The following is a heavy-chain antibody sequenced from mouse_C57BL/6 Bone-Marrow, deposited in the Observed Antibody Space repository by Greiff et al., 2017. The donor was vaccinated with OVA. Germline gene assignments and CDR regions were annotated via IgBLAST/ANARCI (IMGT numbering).Heavy chain of an antibody. V-gene: IGHV1-69*01. Sequence: QVQLQQPGAELVMPGASVKLSCKASGYTFTSYWMHWVKQRPGQGLEWIGEIDPSDSYTNYNQKFKGKSTLTVDKSSSTAYMQLSSLTSEDSAVYYCARRGYDRNAMDYWGQGTSVTVSS. CDR2: IDPSDSYT. J-gene: IGHJ4*01. CDR3: ARRGYDRNAMDY. CDR1: GYTFTSYW. D-gene: IGHD2-2*01.